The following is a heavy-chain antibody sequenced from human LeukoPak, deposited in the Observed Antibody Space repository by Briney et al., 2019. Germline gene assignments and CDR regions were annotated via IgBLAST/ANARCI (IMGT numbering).Heavy chain of an antibody. CDR2: INPNSGGT. CDR1: GYTFTGYY. J-gene: IGHJ4*02. V-gene: IGHV1-2*02. CDR3: ARPDSGGSYKL. Sequence: AASVKVSCKASGYTFTGYYMHWVRQAPGQGLEWMGWINPNSGGTTYAQKFQGRVTMTRDTSISTAYMELSRLRSDDTAVYYCARPDSGGSYKLWGQGTLVTVSS. D-gene: IGHD1-26*01.